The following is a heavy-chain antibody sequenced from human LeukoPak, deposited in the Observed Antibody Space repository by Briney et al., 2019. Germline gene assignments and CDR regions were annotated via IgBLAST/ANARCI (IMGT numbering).Heavy chain of an antibody. CDR1: GFTFSSYA. V-gene: IGHV3-23*01. J-gene: IGHJ4*02. Sequence: GGSLRLSCAASGFTFSSYAMSWVRQAPGKGLEWVSGVTGSGSSTYYADSLKGRFTISRDNSKNTLYLQMNSLRADDTAVYYCAKPPTAQSGGHFDYWGQGTLVTVSS. CDR2: VTGSGSST. D-gene: IGHD1-1*01. CDR3: AKPPTAQSGGHFDY.